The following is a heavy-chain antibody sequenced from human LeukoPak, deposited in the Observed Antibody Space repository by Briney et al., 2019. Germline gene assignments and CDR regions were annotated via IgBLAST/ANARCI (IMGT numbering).Heavy chain of an antibody. D-gene: IGHD3-10*01. CDR3: AIEAGGLS. CDR2: INPNSGDT. V-gene: IGHV1-2*02. Sequence: ASVKVSCKASGYTFTGYYIHWVRQAPGQGLEWMGWINPNSGDTNYAQKLQGRVTMTTDTSTSTAYMELRSLRSDDTAVYYCAIEAGGLSWGQGTLVTVSS. CDR1: GYTFTGYY. J-gene: IGHJ4*02.